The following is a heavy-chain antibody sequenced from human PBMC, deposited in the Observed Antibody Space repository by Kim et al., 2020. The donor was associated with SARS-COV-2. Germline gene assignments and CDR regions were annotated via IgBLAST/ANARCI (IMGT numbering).Heavy chain of an antibody. D-gene: IGHD6-13*01. Sequence: SVKVSCKASGGTFSSYAISWVRQAPGQGLEWMGGIIPIFGTANYAQKFQGRVTSTADESTSTAYMELSSLRSEDTAVYYCASQLSSSWYVTSWFDPWGQGTLVTVSS. CDR3: ASQLSSSWYVTSWFDP. CDR2: IIPIFGTA. V-gene: IGHV1-69*13. J-gene: IGHJ5*02. CDR1: GGTFSSYA.